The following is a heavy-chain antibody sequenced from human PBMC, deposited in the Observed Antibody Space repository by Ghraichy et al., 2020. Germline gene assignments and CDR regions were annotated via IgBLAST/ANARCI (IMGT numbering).Heavy chain of an antibody. CDR3: ARDAPVSGY. CDR1: GFTFSSYS. Sequence: GEALNISCAASGFTFSSYSMNWVRQAPGKGLEWVSYISSSSSTIYYADSVKGRFTISRDNAKNSLYLQMNSLRAEDTAVYYCARDAPVSGYWGQGTLVTVSS. CDR2: ISSSSSTI. J-gene: IGHJ4*02. V-gene: IGHV3-48*01. D-gene: IGHD3-10*01.